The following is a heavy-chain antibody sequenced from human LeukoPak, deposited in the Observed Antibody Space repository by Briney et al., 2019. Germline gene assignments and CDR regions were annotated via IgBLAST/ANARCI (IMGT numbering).Heavy chain of an antibody. V-gene: IGHV4-4*09. CDR1: GGSISNYF. CDR3: TRGFLRVDY. J-gene: IGHJ4*02. Sequence: PSETLSLTCTVSGGSISNYFWTWIRQPPGKGLKWIGYIYTSGNTNYNPSLESRVTMSVDTSKNQFSLRLNSVTAADTAVYYCTRGFLRVDYWGQGTLVTVSS. CDR2: IYTSGNT.